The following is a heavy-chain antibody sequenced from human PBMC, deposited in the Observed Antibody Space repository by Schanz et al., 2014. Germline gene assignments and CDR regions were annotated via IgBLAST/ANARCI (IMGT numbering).Heavy chain of an antibody. D-gene: IGHD6-19*01. J-gene: IGHJ4*02. CDR3: ARGGYSSGWYDRDIAHFDY. CDR2: INTASGNT. CDR1: RSTFSSYT. Sequence: QVQLVQSGAEVKKPGSSVKVSCKASRSTFSSYTISWVRQAPGRRLEWMGWINTASGNTRYSEAFQGRVTMTRDTSATTAYMELRSLRSDDTAVYYCARGGYSSGWYDRDIAHFDYWGQGTLVTVSS. V-gene: IGHV1-3*03.